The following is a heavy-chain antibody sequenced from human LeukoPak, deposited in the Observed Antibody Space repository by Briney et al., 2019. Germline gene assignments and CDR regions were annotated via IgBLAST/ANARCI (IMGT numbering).Heavy chain of an antibody. J-gene: IGHJ4*02. Sequence: SETLSLTCTVSGGSISSYYWSWIRQPPGKGLEWIGSISYSGSTYYNPSLKSRVTISVDTSKNQFSLKLTSVTAADTAVYYCARGGNELTAHLLVYWGQGTLVTVSS. CDR1: GGSISSYY. CDR3: ARGGNELTAHLLVY. V-gene: IGHV4-59*12. D-gene: IGHD2-21*02. CDR2: ISYSGST.